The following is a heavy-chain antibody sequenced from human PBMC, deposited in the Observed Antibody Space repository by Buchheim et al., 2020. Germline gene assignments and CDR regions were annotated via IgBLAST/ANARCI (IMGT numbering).Heavy chain of an antibody. Sequence: QVQLVESGGGLVKPGGSLRLSCAASGFTFSDYYMSWIRQAPGKGLVWVSYISSSSSYTNYADSVKGRFTITRDNAKNSLYLQMNSLRAEDTAVYYCARDYDFWSGYQDKYGMDVWGQGTT. CDR2: ISSSSSYT. CDR1: GFTFSDYY. J-gene: IGHJ6*02. CDR3: ARDYDFWSGYQDKYGMDV. D-gene: IGHD3-3*01. V-gene: IGHV3-11*06.